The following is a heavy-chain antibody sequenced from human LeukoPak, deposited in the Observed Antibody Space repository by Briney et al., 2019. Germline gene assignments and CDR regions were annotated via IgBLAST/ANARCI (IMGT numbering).Heavy chain of an antibody. CDR3: ARDRDFLGSGWSNSFDY. V-gene: IGHV3-48*03. J-gene: IGHJ4*02. Sequence: GGSLRLSCAASGFTFSSYEMNWVRQAPGKGLEGVSYISSSRSNIFYADSVKGRFTISRDNAKNSLYLQMNSLRAEDTAVYYCARDRDFLGSGWSNSFDYWGQGTLVTVSS. CDR1: GFTFSSYE. CDR2: ISSSRSNI. D-gene: IGHD6-19*01.